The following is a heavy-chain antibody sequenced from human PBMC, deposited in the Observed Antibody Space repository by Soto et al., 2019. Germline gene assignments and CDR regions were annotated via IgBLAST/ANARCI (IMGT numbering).Heavy chain of an antibody. V-gene: IGHV3-53*01. D-gene: IGHD2-2*01. CDR3: SKNNVAPAFVGFEY. CDR2: LYSGGQT. Sequence: VPLVESGGGLVQPGGSLRLSCAVSGFNFDNSYMSWVRQAPGKGLEWVSILYSGGQTYYTESVRGRFTISRDISKNTLDLQMNRLTADDTAVYYCSKNNVAPAFVGFEYWGQGTLVTVSS. CDR1: GFNFDNSY. J-gene: IGHJ4*02.